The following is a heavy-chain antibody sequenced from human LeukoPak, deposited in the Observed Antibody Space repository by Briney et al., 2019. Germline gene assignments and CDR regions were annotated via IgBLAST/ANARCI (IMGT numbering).Heavy chain of an antibody. CDR3: AKAEVLLRFGEPGDYFDY. Sequence: PGGSLRLSCAASGFTFSDYWMSWIRQAPGKGLEWVANIKKDGSEKHYVESVRGRFTISRDNAKNSLYLQMNSLRAEDTAVYYCAKAEVLLRFGEPGDYFDYWGQGTLVTVSS. CDR1: GFTFSDYW. V-gene: IGHV3-7*03. J-gene: IGHJ4*02. D-gene: IGHD3-10*01. CDR2: IKKDGSEK.